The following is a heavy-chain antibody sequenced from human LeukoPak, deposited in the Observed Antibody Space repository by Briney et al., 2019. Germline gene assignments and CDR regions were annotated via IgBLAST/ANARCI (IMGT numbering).Heavy chain of an antibody. V-gene: IGHV4-39*01. J-gene: IGHJ6*02. CDR3: ASRSTYYGMDV. CDR2: IYSSGST. D-gene: IGHD2-21*01. Sequence: SETLSLTCIVSGGSISSNIYYWGWIRQTPGKGLEWIGSIYSSGSTYYNPSLKGRVTISVDTSKSQFSLKLTSLTAADTAVYYCASRSTYYGMDVWGQGATVTVSS. CDR1: GGSISSNIYY.